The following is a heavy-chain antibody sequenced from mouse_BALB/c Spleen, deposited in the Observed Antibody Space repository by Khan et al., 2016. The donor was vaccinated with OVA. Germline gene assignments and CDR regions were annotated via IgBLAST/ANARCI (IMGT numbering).Heavy chain of an antibody. CDR3: ARGGYGSVAY. V-gene: IGHV1-54*01. J-gene: IGHJ3*01. CDR1: GYSFTDYL. D-gene: IGHD2-10*02. CDR2: INPGSGDT. Sequence: QVQLQQSGAELVRPGTSVKVSCKASGYSFTDYLIDWVKQRPGQGLEWIGVINPGSGDTHYNEKFTGKATLTADKSSSTAYMQLSSLTSDDSAIYCCARGGYGSVAYWGQGTLVTVSP.